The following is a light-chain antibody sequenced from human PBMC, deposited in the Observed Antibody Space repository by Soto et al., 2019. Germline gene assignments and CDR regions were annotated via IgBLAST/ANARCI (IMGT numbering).Light chain of an antibody. CDR2: GAS. V-gene: IGKV1-39*01. Sequence: DIPVTQSPSSLSASVGDRVTITCRASQSISSSLNWYQHKSGKAPKLLIYGASNLQSGVPSGFSGSGSGTDFTLTISSLQPEDSATYYCQQTYNTPHTFGQGTKLEIK. CDR1: QSISSS. CDR3: QQTYNTPHT. J-gene: IGKJ2*01.